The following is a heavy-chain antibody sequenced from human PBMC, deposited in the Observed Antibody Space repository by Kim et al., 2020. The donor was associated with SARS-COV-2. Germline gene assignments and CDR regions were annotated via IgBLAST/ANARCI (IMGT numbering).Heavy chain of an antibody. CDR3: AQRSSSWEFDY. V-gene: IGHV2-5*01. J-gene: IGHJ4*02. D-gene: IGHD6-6*01. CDR2: DK. Sequence: DKRYSPSLKSRLTITKDTSKNQVVLTMTNMDPVDKATYYCAQRSSSWEFDYWGQGTLVTVSS.